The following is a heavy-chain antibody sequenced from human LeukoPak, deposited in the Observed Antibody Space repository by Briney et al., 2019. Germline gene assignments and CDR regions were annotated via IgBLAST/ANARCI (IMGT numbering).Heavy chain of an antibody. Sequence: PGGSLRLSCAASGFTFNDYYMNWVRQAPGKGLEWLSSISSSGDSIYYAESVKGRFTVSRDNAKKSLDLQMNSLRAEDTAAYYCARRFWSGWSAFDIWGQGTMVTVSS. V-gene: IGHV3-11*04. CDR1: GFTFNDYY. CDR2: ISSSGDSI. J-gene: IGHJ3*02. D-gene: IGHD3-3*01. CDR3: ARRFWSGWSAFDI.